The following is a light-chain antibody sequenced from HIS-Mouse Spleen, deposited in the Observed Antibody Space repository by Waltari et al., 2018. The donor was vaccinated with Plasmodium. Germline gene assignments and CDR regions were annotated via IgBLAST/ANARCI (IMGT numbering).Light chain of an antibody. CDR1: ALPKKY. CDR3: YSTDSSGNHRV. V-gene: IGLV3-10*01. Sequence: SYELTQPPSVSVSPGKTARITCSGDALPKKYAYWYQQKSGQAPVLVIYEDRKRPSWIPERFSGSSSWTMATLTISGAQVEDEADYYCYSTDSSGNHRVFGGGTKLTVL. J-gene: IGLJ3*02. CDR2: EDR.